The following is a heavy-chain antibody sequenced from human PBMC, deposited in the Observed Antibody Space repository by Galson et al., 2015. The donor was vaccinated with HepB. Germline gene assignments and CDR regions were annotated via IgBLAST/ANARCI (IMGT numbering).Heavy chain of an antibody. CDR2: IYTSGST. CDR3: ARGVEGQYCICTSCYWVDP. CDR1: GGSISSGSYY. J-gene: IGHJ5*02. V-gene: IGHV4-61*02. Sequence: TLSLTCTVSGGSISSGSYYWSWIRQPAGKGLEWIGRIYTSGSTNYNPSLKSRVTMSVDTSKNQFSLKLSSVTAANTAVYYCARGVEGQYCICTSCYWVDPWGQGTLVTVSS. D-gene: IGHD2-2*01.